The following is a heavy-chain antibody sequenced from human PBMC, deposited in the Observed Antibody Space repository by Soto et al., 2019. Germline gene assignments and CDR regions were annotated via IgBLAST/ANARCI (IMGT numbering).Heavy chain of an antibody. V-gene: IGHV4-39*01. CDR2: IYYSGST. CDR3: ARNLDYYDSSAYYDS. D-gene: IGHD3-22*01. Sequence: PXATLSLTFTVSGGSTSSSSHYWGWIRQPPGKGLEWIGSIYYSGSTYYNPSLKSRVTISVDTSKDQFSLKLTSVTAADTAVYYCARNLDYYDSSAYYDSCGQGTLVTVSS. CDR1: GGSTSSSSHY. J-gene: IGHJ5*01.